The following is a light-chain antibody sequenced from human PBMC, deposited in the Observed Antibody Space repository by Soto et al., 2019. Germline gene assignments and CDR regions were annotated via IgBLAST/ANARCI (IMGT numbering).Light chain of an antibody. V-gene: IGLV2-14*01. CDR1: SNDVGGYNY. J-gene: IGLJ1*01. Sequence: QSALTQPASVSGSPGQSITISCTGTSNDVGGYNYVSWYQQHPGKAPKLMIYEVTNRPSGVSTRFSGSKSGNTASLTISGLQAEDEADYYCCSYTSGTPLYVFGTGTKLTVL. CDR2: EVT. CDR3: CSYTSGTPLYV.